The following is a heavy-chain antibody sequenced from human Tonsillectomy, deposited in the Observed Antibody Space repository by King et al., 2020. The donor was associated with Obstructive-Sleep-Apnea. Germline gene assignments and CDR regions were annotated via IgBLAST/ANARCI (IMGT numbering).Heavy chain of an antibody. CDR1: GFTFSSYA. CDR2: ISYDGSNK. V-gene: IGHV3-30*04. D-gene: IGHD1-26*01. J-gene: IGHJ6*02. Sequence: VQLVESGGGVVQPGRSLRLSCAASGFTFSSYAMHWVRQAPGKGLEWVAVISYDGSNKYYADSVKGRFTISRDNSKNTLYLQMNSLRAADTAVYYCARDYSGSYGEGYYYYGMDVWGQGTTVTVSS. CDR3: ARDYSGSYGEGYYYYGMDV.